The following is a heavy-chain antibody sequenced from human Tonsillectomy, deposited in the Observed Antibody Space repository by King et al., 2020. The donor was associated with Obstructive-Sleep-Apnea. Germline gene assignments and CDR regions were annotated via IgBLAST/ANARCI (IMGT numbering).Heavy chain of an antibody. CDR1: RVTFSSYG. CDR3: ARGEEFSFFDY. J-gene: IGHJ4*02. CDR2: IRSDGSNT. Sequence: VQLVESGGGVVQPGGSLRLSCAASRVTFSSYGMHWVRQAPGKGLEWVAFIRSDGSNTYYTDSLKGRLTISRDNSKNTLDLQMNSLRAEDTAVYFCARGEEFSFFDYWGQGTLVTVSS. V-gene: IGHV3-30*02. D-gene: IGHD3-16*01.